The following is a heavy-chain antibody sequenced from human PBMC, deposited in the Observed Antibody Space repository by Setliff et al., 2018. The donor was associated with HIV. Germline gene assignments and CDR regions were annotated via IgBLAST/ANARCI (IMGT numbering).Heavy chain of an antibody. J-gene: IGHJ2*01. D-gene: IGHD4-17*01. CDR1: GGSISGFY. Sequence: SETLSLTCAVSGGSISGFYWSWVRQSPEKGLECIGYIYSSGSAFYHPSLRSRAAISLDASRAQFSLELKSVTAADTALYYCARLQATVVTHWYFDLWGRGTQVTVSS. CDR2: IYSSGSA. V-gene: IGHV4-59*01. CDR3: ARLQATVVTHWYFDL.